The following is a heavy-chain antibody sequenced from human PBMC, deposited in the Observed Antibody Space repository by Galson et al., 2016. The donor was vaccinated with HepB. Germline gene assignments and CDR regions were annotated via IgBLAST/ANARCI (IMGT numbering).Heavy chain of an antibody. D-gene: IGHD1-26*01. J-gene: IGHJ4*02. V-gene: IGHV4-39*01. CDR1: GGSFSGSSYY. Sequence: ETLSLTCTVSGGSFSGSSYYWGWIRQPPGKGLEWIGTIFSSGSAYYNPSLRSRLTISVDTSKNQIFLNMSSVTAADTAVYYCARPNTGSYSFDHWGQGTPVIVSS. CDR3: ARPNTGSYSFDH. CDR2: IFSSGSA.